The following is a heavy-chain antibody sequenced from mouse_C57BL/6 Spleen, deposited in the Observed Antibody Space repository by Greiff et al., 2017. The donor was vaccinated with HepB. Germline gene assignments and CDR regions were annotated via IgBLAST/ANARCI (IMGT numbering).Heavy chain of an antibody. CDR3: ARDLGHFDY. V-gene: IGHV3-6*01. D-gene: IGHD4-1*01. CDR2: ISYDGSN. CDR1: GYSITSGYY. J-gene: IGHJ2*01. Sequence: EVQLQESGPGLVKPSQSLSLTCSVTGYSITSGYYWNWIRQFPGNKLEWMGYISYDGSNNYNPSLKNRISITRDTSKNQFFLKLNSVTTEDTATYYCARDLGHFDYWGQGTTLTVSS.